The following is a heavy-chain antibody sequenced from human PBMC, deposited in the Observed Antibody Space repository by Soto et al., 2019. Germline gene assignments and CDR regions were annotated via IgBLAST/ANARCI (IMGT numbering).Heavy chain of an antibody. CDR1: GGSISSGGYY. Sequence: PSETLSLTCTVSGGSISSGGYYWSWIRQHPGKGLEWSGYIYYSGSTYYNPSLKSRVTISVDTSKNQFSLKLSSVTAADTAVYYCARTSFREQWLGDSVFTVDIQPDYFDYWGQGTLVTVSS. CDR3: ARTSFREQWLGDSVFTVDIQPDYFDY. V-gene: IGHV4-31*03. CDR2: IYYSGST. J-gene: IGHJ4*02. D-gene: IGHD6-19*01.